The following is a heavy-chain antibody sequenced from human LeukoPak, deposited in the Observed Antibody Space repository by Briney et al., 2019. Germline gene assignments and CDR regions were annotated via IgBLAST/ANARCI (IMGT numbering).Heavy chain of an antibody. CDR1: GGSISSHH. CDR3: ARGRWELLNFDY. V-gene: IGHV4-4*07. J-gene: IGHJ4*02. D-gene: IGHD1-26*01. Sequence: PSQTLSLTCTVSGGSISSHHWSWIRQPAGKGLEWVGRMSTSGSTNYNPSLKNRITMSVDTSKNQFSLKLKSVTAADTAVYYCARGRWELLNFDYWGQGILVTVSS. CDR2: MSTSGST.